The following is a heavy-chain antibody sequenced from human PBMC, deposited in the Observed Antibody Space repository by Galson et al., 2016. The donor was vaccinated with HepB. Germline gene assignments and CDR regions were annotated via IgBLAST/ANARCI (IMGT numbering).Heavy chain of an antibody. CDR1: GFTFGSYA. CDR3: AKDRTLLVWLEMEPDDALDI. J-gene: IGHJ3*02. V-gene: IGHV3-23*01. Sequence: SLRLSCAGSGFTFGSYAMNWVRQAPGKGLEWVSTISGSGVGTYYADSVKGRFIVSRDNPKNTLYLLMTSLTAEDTAVYYCAKDRTLLVWLEMEPDDALDIWGQGTTVTVSS. CDR2: ISGSGVGT. D-gene: IGHD3-10*01.